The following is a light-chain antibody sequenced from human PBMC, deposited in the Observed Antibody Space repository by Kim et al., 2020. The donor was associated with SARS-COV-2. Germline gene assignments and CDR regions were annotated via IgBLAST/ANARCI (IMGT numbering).Light chain of an antibody. V-gene: IGKV1-39*01. CDR1: QSISSY. Sequence: ASVGDRVTITCRASQSISSYLNWYQQKPGKAPKLLIYAASSLQSGVPSRFSGSGSGTDFSLTISSLQPEDFATYYCQQSYSTPPYTFGQGTKLEI. CDR3: QQSYSTPPYT. CDR2: AAS. J-gene: IGKJ2*01.